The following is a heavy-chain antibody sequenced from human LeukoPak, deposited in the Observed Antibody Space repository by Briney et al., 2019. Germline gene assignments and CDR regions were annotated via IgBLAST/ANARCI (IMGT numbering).Heavy chain of an antibody. V-gene: IGHV4-61*01. CDR1: GGSVSSGSYY. D-gene: IGHD3-16*01. J-gene: IGHJ4*02. CDR3: ASQERSARGLN. CDR2: IYYSGST. Sequence: SETLSLTCTVSGGSVSSGSYYWSWIRQPPGKGLEWIGYIYYSGSTNYNPSLKSRVTISVDTSKNQISLKLSSVTAADTAVYYCASQERSARGLNWGQGTLVTVSS.